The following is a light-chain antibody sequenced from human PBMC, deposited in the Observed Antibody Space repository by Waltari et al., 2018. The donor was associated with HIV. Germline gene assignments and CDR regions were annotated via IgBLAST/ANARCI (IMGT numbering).Light chain of an antibody. CDR2: GDI. Sequence: QSVLTQPPSVSGAPGQRVTISCTGSSSNIGARFDVHWYQQLPGTAPKLLICGDIIRPSVVPDRAYGSKSGTSASLAITGLHAEDEAYYFCQSYDSSLSCSVFGGGTKLTVL. CDR1: SSNIGARFD. CDR3: QSYDSSLSCSV. V-gene: IGLV1-40*01. J-gene: IGLJ3*02.